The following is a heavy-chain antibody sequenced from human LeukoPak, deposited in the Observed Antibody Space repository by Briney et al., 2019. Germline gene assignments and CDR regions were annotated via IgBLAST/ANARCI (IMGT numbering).Heavy chain of an antibody. Sequence: LSETLCLSCALSGDSLSGASEYWGCIRHPPGKGLEWRGCIYYGGSPYDNPSLRSRVTISVDTSKNQFSLKLTSVTAADTAVYYCARIGGGSWRNPGYWFDPWGQGDLVTVSS. CDR2: IYYGGSP. D-gene: IGHD2-15*01. CDR1: GDSLSGASEY. V-gene: IGHV4-39*01. CDR3: ARIGGGSWRNPGYWFDP. J-gene: IGHJ5*02.